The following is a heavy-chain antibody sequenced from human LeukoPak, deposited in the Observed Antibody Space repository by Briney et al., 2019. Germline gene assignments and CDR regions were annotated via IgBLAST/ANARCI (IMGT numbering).Heavy chain of an antibody. CDR1: DGSISSYY. D-gene: IGHD5-24*01. Sequence: PSETLSLTCTVSDGSISSYYWSWIRQPPGKGLEWIGYIYYSGSTNYNPSLKSRVTISVDTSKNQFSLKLSSVTAVDTAVYYCAGQRWLQFPFDYWGQGTLVTVSS. CDR2: IYYSGST. V-gene: IGHV4-59*01. J-gene: IGHJ4*02. CDR3: AGQRWLQFPFDY.